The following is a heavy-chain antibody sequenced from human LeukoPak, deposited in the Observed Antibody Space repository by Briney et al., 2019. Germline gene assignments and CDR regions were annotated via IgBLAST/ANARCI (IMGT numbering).Heavy chain of an antibody. CDR3: ARDGYQPLDVTYFQH. V-gene: IGHV1-18*01. J-gene: IGHJ1*01. Sequence: ASVKVSCKASGYTFTSYGISWVRQAPGQGLEWMGWISAYNGNTKNAQKLQGRATMTTDTSTSTAYMELRSLRSDHTAVYYCARDGYQPLDVTYFQHWAQGTLVTVSS. CDR1: GYTFTSYG. CDR2: ISAYNGNT. D-gene: IGHD2-2*01.